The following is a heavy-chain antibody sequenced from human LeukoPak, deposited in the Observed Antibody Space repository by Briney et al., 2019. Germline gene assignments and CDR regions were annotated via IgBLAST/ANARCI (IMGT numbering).Heavy chain of an antibody. D-gene: IGHD2-15*01. Sequence: SETLSLTCTVSGGSISCYYWSWIRQPPGKGLEWIGYIYYSGSTNYNPSLKSRVTISVDTSKNQFSLKLSSVTAADTAVYYCARDCSGGSCYDYWGQGTLVTVSS. CDR3: ARDCSGGSCYDY. V-gene: IGHV4-59*01. CDR2: IYYSGST. CDR1: GGSISCYY. J-gene: IGHJ4*02.